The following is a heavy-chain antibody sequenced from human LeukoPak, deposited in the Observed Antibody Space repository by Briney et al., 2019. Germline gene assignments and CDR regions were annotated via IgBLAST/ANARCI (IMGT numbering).Heavy chain of an antibody. J-gene: IGHJ4*02. CDR1: GFTFSSYS. V-gene: IGHV3-21*01. D-gene: IGHD1-1*01. CDR2: ISSSSSYI. CDR3: ARDPRTVRI. Sequence: SGGSLRLSCAASGFTFSSYSMNWVRQAPGKGLEWVSSISSSSSYIYYADSVKGRFTISRDNAKNSLYLQMDSLRVKDTAIYYCARDPRTVRIWGQGTLVTVSS.